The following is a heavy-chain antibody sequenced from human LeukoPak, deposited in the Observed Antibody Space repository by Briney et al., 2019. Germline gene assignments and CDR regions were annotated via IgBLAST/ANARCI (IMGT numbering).Heavy chain of an antibody. D-gene: IGHD3-22*01. CDR1: GGSISSYY. CDR2: IYYSGST. CDR3: ARSYDSRGYNYYGMDV. J-gene: IGHJ6*02. Sequence: PSETLSLTCTVSGGSISSYYGAWIRQPPGKGLEWIGYIYYSGSTGYNPSLKSRVTISVDTSKNQFSLKLTSVTAADTAVYYCARSYDSRGYNYYGMDVWGQGTTVTVSS. V-gene: IGHV4-59*01.